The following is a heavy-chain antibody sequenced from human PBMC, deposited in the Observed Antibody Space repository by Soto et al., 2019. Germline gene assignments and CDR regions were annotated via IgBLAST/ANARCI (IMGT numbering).Heavy chain of an antibody. J-gene: IGHJ6*03. Sequence: ASVKVSCKASGYTFTSYGISWVRQAPGQGLEWMGWISAYNGNTNYAQKLQGRVTMTTDTSTSTAYMELRSLRSDDTAVYYCARGPAILSELQQSSLYYYYMDVWGKGTTVTVSS. D-gene: IGHD1-7*01. CDR3: ARGPAILSELQQSSLYYYYMDV. V-gene: IGHV1-18*01. CDR2: ISAYNGNT. CDR1: GYTFTSYG.